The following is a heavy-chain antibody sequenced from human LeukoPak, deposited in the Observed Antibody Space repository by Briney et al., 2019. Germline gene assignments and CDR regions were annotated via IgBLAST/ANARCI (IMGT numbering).Heavy chain of an antibody. V-gene: IGHV1-2*02. CDR1: GYTFTGYY. J-gene: IGHJ3*02. Sequence: ASVKVSCKASGYTFTGYYMHWVRQAPGQGLEWMGWINPKSGGTNYAQKFRGRVTMTRDTSISTAYMELSRLRSDDTAVYYCARDRTTVTTSGAFDIWGQGTMVTVSS. CDR2: INPKSGGT. CDR3: ARDRTTVTTSGAFDI. D-gene: IGHD4-17*01.